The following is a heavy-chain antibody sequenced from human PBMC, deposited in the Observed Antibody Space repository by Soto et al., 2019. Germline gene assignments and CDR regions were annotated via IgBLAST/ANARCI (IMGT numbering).Heavy chain of an antibody. J-gene: IGHJ4*02. Sequence: SVKVSCKASGGTFSSYAISWVRQAPGQGLEWMGGIIPIFGTANYAQKFQGRVTITADESTSTAYMELSSLRSEDTAVYYCARDAGQGGRPLDYWGQGTLVTVSS. D-gene: IGHD3-16*01. CDR1: GGTFSSYA. CDR3: ARDAGQGGRPLDY. CDR2: IIPIFGTA. V-gene: IGHV1-69*13.